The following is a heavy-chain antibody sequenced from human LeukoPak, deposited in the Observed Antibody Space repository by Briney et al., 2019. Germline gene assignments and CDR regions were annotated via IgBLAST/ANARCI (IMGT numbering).Heavy chain of an antibody. Sequence: ASVKVSCKASGYTFSLYGLSWVRQAPGQGVEWMGWISDYNGNTDYAQKFQGRVRLTTDTGTTTAYMELRSLRPDDTAVYFCAREGYYHGSGTYSPPKYYGMDVWGQGTMVTVSS. J-gene: IGHJ6*02. CDR1: GYTFSLYG. CDR3: AREGYYHGSGTYSPPKYYGMDV. D-gene: IGHD3-10*01. CDR2: ISDYNGNT. V-gene: IGHV1-18*01.